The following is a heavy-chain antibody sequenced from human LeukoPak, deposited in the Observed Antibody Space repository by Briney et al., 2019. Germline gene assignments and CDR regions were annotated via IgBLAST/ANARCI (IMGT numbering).Heavy chain of an antibody. Sequence: SETLSLTCTVSGYSVSSGYYWGWIRQPPRKGLEWIGSLYHSGSTYYNPSLKSRVTISVDTSKNQLSLKLSSVTAADTAVYYCARDVGYYDSSGYAPRGVNDYWGQGTLVTVSS. CDR3: ARDVGYYDSSGYAPRGVNDY. CDR2: LYHSGST. V-gene: IGHV4-38-2*02. CDR1: GYSVSSGYY. J-gene: IGHJ4*02. D-gene: IGHD3-22*01.